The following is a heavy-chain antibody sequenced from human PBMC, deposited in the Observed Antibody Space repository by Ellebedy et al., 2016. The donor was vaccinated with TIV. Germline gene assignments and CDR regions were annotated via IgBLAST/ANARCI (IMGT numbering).Heavy chain of an antibody. CDR1: GGSLPNHF. V-gene: IGHV4-59*04. Sequence: MPGGSLRLSCTVAGGSLPNHFWSWIRQPPGRGLEWIGSMYHSGSTYYSPCRKSRVTISVDTSKNQLSLRLSSVTAADTAVYYCTKAMGDTRDFDLWGRGTLVTVSS. CDR3: TKAMGDTRDFDL. D-gene: IGHD3-16*01. CDR2: MYHSGST. J-gene: IGHJ2*01.